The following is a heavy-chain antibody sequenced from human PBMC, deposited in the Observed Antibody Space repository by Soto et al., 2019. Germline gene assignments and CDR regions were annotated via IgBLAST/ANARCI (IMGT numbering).Heavy chain of an antibody. V-gene: IGHV3-23*01. Sequence: EVQLLESGGGLVQPGGSLRLSCAASGFTFSSYAMSWVRQAPGKGLEWVSIISGSGDSTYYADSVKGRFTISRDNSKNTRYLAMNSLRAEDTAVYCCAKRTTGWYFDPWGRGTLVTVSS. J-gene: IGHJ2*01. CDR2: ISGSGDST. CDR3: AKRTTGWYFDP. CDR1: GFTFSSYA.